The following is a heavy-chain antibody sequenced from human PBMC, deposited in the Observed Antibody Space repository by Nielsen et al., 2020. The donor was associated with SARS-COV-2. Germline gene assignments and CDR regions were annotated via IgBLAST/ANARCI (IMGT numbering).Heavy chain of an antibody. Sequence: GESLKISCTASGFTFGDYAMSWVRQAPGKGLEWVGFIRSKAYGGTTEYAASVKGRFTISRDDSKSIAYLQMNSLKTEDTAVYYCTRGWGYVAVSVDYWGQGTLVTVSS. CDR3: TRGWGYVAVSVDY. D-gene: IGHD5-12*01. CDR2: IRSKAYGGTT. CDR1: GFTFGDYA. V-gene: IGHV3-49*04. J-gene: IGHJ4*02.